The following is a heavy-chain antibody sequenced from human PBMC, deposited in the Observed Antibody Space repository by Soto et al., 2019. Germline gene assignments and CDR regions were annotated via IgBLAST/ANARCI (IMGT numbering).Heavy chain of an antibody. CDR3: ATSTGWYYFDS. V-gene: IGHV5-51*01. D-gene: IGHD6-19*01. Sequence: ESLRISCKGSGYSFPTAWIGLVRQMPGKGLEWMAIIYPGDSDARYSPSFQGQVTISADKYISTAYLQWNSLKASDTAMYYCATSTGWYYFDSWGQGTQVTVSS. CDR2: IYPGDSDA. CDR1: GYSFPTAW. J-gene: IGHJ4*02.